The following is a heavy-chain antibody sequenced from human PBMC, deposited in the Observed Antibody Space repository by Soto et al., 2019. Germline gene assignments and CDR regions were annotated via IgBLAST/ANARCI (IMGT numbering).Heavy chain of an antibody. CDR3: EVTTGY. Sequence: QVQVVQSRAEVKKPGASVRVSCKTSGYTFTDCDINWVRQAAGQGLEYMGWMSPDSGNTGYSQQFQGRVTMTSNTSTSTAYMELSSLTSEDTAVYYCEVTTGYWGQGTMVTVSS. V-gene: IGHV1-8*02. J-gene: IGHJ4*02. D-gene: IGHD1-1*01. CDR1: GYTFTDCD. CDR2: MSPDSGNT.